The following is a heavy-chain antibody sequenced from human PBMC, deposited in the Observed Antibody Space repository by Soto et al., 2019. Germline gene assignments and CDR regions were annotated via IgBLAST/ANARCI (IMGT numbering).Heavy chain of an antibody. CDR3: NYYDSSGQGGSFDY. D-gene: IGHD3-22*01. Sequence: RGSLRLSCAASGFTFSSYAMHWVRQAPGKGLEWVAVISYDGSNKYYADSVKGRFTISRDNSKNTLYLQMNSLRAEDTAVYYCNYYDSSGQGGSFDYWGQGTLVTVSS. V-gene: IGHV3-30-3*01. CDR1: GFTFSSYA. J-gene: IGHJ4*02. CDR2: ISYDGSNK.